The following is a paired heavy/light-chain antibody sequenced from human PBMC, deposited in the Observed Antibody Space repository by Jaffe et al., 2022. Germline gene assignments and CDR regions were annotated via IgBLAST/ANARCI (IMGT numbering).Heavy chain of an antibody. V-gene: IGHV3-15*01. CDR2: VKSNSDGGTT. Sequence: EVQLVESGGGLVKPGGSLRLSCAASGFTFTNAWMSWVRQAPGKGLEWVGRVKSNSDGGTTHYAAPVKGRFTISRDDSKNTLYLQMNSLKTEDTAVYYCTTNAPLTGDTVVVVAAVDYWGQGTLVTVSS. D-gene: IGHD2-15*01. CDR1: GFTFTNAW. CDR3: TTNAPLTGDTVVVVAAVDY. J-gene: IGHJ4*02.
Light chain of an antibody. V-gene: IGLV4-60*03. Sequence: QPVLTQSSSASASLGSSVKLTCTLSSGHSSYIIAWHQQQPGKAPRYLMKLDGSGNYNKGSGVPDRFSGSSSGADRYLTISNLQSEDEADYYCETWDRNIYVFGTGTKVTVL. CDR3: ETWDRNIYV. CDR1: SGHSSYI. J-gene: IGLJ1*01. CDR2: LDGSGNY.